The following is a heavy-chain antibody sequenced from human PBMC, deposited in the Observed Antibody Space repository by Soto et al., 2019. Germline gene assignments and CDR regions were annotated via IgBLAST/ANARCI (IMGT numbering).Heavy chain of an antibody. CDR1: GFTFSSYS. Sequence: EVQLVESGGGLVKPGGSLRLSCAASGFTFSSYSMNWVRQAPGKGLEWVSSISSSSSYIYYADSVKGRFTISRDNAKNSLYLQMNSLRAEDTAVYYCARGTRWLLQELFDYWGQGTLVTVSS. CDR2: ISSSSSYI. V-gene: IGHV3-21*01. J-gene: IGHJ4*02. D-gene: IGHD5-12*01. CDR3: ARGTRWLLQELFDY.